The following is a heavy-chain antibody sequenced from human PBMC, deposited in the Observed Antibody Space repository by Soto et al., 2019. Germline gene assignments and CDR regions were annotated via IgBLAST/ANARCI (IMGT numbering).Heavy chain of an antibody. Sequence: GGSLRLSCAASGFTFSSYGMHWVRQAPGKGLEWVAVISYDGSNKYYADSVKGRFTISRDNSKNTLYLQMNSLRAEDTAVYYCAKGYGDYVSDAFDIWGQGTMVTVSS. D-gene: IGHD4-17*01. CDR2: ISYDGSNK. CDR3: AKGYGDYVSDAFDI. V-gene: IGHV3-30*18. J-gene: IGHJ3*02. CDR1: GFTFSSYG.